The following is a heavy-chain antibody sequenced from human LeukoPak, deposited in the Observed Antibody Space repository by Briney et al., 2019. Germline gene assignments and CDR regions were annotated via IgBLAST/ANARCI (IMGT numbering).Heavy chain of an antibody. CDR2: INFDGRNT. CDR3: TRARSEYYDSSGWDY. CDR1: GFTFDDYA. D-gene: IGHD3-22*01. J-gene: IGHJ4*02. Sequence: GRSLRLSCAASGFTFDDYAMHWVRQAPGKGLVWVSRINFDGRNTNYADSVRGRFTISRDNAKNTVYLQMNNLRVEDTALFYCTRARSEYYDSSGWDYWGQGTQVTVSS. V-gene: IGHV3-74*01.